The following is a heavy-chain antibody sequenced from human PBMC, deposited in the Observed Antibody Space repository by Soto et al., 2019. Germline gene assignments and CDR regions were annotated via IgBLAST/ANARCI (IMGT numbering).Heavy chain of an antibody. D-gene: IGHD2-21*01. CDR1: GFSFSIHG. Sequence: QVQLVESGGGVVQAGTSLRLSCAASGFSFSIHGMHWVRQASGKGLEWVAVIWYDGTRKYYADSVKGRFTISRDDSKNSLYLQMNSLRAEDTAVYYCARDPHSSFDYWGQGTLVTVSS. J-gene: IGHJ4*02. V-gene: IGHV3-33*01. CDR2: IWYDGTRK. CDR3: ARDPHSSFDY.